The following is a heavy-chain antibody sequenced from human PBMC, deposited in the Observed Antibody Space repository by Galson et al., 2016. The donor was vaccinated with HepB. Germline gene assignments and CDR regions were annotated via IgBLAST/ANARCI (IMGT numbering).Heavy chain of an antibody. CDR3: AKVATPNRNYENWFDS. J-gene: IGHJ5*01. D-gene: IGHD4-11*01. CDR2: IWYDGTSK. CDR1: GFTFSNFA. Sequence: SLRLSCAASGFTFSNFAMHWVRQAPGKGLEWVAVIWYDGTSKYYVDSVKGRFTISRDNSKNTLNLQMNSLRAEDTAVYYCAKVATPNRNYENWFDSWGQGTLVTVPS. V-gene: IGHV3-33*06.